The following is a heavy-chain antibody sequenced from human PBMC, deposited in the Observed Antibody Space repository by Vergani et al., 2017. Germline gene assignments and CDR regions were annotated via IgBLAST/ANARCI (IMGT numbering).Heavy chain of an antibody. CDR1: GDSISSNNC. CDR3: ATIGYRRWGYYFDY. V-gene: IGHV4-4*03. CDR2: ICHTEDT. D-gene: IGHD2-2*02. Sequence: QVQLQESGPGLVKPPGTLSLTCAVSGDSISSNNCWTWVRQPPGKGLEWIGEICHTEDTKYSTSLKSRVTVSVDESRNLFSLRLNSVTAADPAVYYCATIGYRRWGYYFDYWGQGILVTVSS. J-gene: IGHJ4*02.